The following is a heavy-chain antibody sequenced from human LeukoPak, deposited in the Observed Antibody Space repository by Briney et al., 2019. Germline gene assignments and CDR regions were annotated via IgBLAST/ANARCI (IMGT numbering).Heavy chain of an antibody. J-gene: IGHJ5*02. CDR1: GGSVNNNNYY. Sequence: SETLSLTCTVSGGSVNNNNYYWVWIRQPPGKALEWIGSINYSGTTNYNPSLKSRVTISVDTSKNQFSLKLSSVTAADTAVYYCARHSSPPSMFDPWGQGTLVTVSS. D-gene: IGHD5-18*01. CDR2: INYSGTT. V-gene: IGHV4-39*07. CDR3: ARHSSPPSMFDP.